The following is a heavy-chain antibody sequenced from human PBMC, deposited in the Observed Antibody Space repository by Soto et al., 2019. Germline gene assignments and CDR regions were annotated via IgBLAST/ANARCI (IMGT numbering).Heavy chain of an antibody. J-gene: IGHJ6*02. CDR2: TYYRSKWYN. V-gene: IGHV6-1*01. CDR3: AREGYSGYCSGGSCPARNYYYSYGMDV. D-gene: IGHD2-15*01. Sequence: SQTLSLTCAISGDSVSSNIAAWNWIRQSPSRGLEWLGRTYYRSKWYNDYAVSVKSRITINPDTSKNQFSLQLNSVTPEDTAVYYCAREGYSGYCSGGSCPARNYYYSYGMDVWGQGTTVTVSS. CDR1: GDSVSSNIAA.